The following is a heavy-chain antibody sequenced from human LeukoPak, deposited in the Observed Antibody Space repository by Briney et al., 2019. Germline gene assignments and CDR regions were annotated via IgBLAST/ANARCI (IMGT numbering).Heavy chain of an antibody. CDR1: GFTFSSYA. D-gene: IGHD2/OR15-2a*01. CDR3: AKRFDGFYSAFDL. CDR2: ISGSGGST. V-gene: IGHV3-23*01. J-gene: IGHJ3*01. Sequence: GGSLRLSCAASGFTFSSYAMSWVRQAPGKGLECVSSISGSGGSTYYADSVKGRFTISRDNSKNTLYLQMNSLRAGDTAVYYCAKRFDGFYSAFDLWGQGTMVTVSS.